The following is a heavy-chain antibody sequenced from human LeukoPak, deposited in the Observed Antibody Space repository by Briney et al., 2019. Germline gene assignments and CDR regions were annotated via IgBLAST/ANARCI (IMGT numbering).Heavy chain of an antibody. CDR1: GLTVSSNC. CDR3: ARAGDTGYYMDV. V-gene: IGHV3-21*01. J-gene: IGHJ6*03. D-gene: IGHD4-17*01. Sequence: GGSLRLSCAASGLTVSSNCMSWVRQAPGKGLEWVSSISSSSSYIYYADSVKGRFTISRDNAKNSLYLQMNSLRAEDTAVYYCARAGDTGYYMDVWGKGTTVTISS. CDR2: ISSSSSYI.